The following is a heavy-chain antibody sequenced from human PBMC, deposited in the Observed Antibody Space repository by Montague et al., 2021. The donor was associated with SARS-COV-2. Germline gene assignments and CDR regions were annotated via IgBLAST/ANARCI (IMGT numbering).Heavy chain of an antibody. J-gene: IGHJ6*02. V-gene: IGHV6-1*01. Sequence: CAISGDSVSSNSAAWNWLRQSPSRGLEWLGRTYYRSKWYNDYAVSVKSRITINPDTSKNQSSLQLNSVTPEDTAVYYCASGRMVPYSSSWTTLYYYYGMDVWGQGTTVTVSS. D-gene: IGHD6-13*01. CDR2: TYYRSKWYN. CDR3: ASGRMVPYSSSWTTLYYYYGMDV. CDR1: GDSVSSNSAA.